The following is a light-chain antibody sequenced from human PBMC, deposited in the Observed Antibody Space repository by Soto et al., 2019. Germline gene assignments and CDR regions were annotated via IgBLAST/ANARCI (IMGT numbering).Light chain of an antibody. V-gene: IGLV2-23*03. Sequence: QSVLTQPASVSGSPGQSITISCTGTSSDVGSYNLVSWYQQHPGKAPKLMIYEGSKRPSGVSNRFSGSKSGNTASLTISGLQAEDYADYYCCSYAGSSTFASYVFGSGTKVTV. J-gene: IGLJ1*01. CDR3: CSYAGSSTFASYV. CDR1: SSDVGSYNL. CDR2: EGS.